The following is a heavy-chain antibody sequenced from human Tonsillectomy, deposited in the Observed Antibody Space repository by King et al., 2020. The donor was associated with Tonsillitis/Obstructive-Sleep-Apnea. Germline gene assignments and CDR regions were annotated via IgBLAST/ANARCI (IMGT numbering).Heavy chain of an antibody. V-gene: IGHV1-18*01. J-gene: IGHJ5*02. D-gene: IGHD2-2*01. CDR2: ISAHNGDT. Sequence: QLVQSGAEVKKPGASVKVSCKASGYTFTSYGISWVRQAPGQGLEWMGWISAHNGDTNYAQKVQGRVTKTTDTSTSTAYMELRSLRSDDTAVYYCARSYFSSISCWGVGLDPWGQGTLVTVSS. CDR3: ARSYFSSISCWGVGLDP. CDR1: GYTFTSYG.